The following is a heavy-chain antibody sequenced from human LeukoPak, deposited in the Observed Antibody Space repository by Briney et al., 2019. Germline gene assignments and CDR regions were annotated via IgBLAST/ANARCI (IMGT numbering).Heavy chain of an antibody. Sequence: SETLSLTCTVSGGSISSYYWSWIRQPPGKGLEWIGYTYYSGSTNYNPSLKSRVTISVDTSKNQFSLKLSSVTAADTAVYYCAGAVWSGYYTGAYYYGMDVWGQGTTVTVSS. CDR1: GGSISSYY. V-gene: IGHV4-59*01. D-gene: IGHD3-3*01. CDR2: TYYSGST. CDR3: AGAVWSGYYTGAYYYGMDV. J-gene: IGHJ6*02.